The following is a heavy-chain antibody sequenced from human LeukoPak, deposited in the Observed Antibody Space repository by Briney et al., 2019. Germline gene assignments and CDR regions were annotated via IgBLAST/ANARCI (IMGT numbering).Heavy chain of an antibody. CDR3: ARRWADHNYYYDSSGYSS. CDR2: IIPILGIA. V-gene: IGHV1-69*04. D-gene: IGHD3-22*01. J-gene: IGHJ5*02. Sequence: ASVKVSCKASGGTFSSYAISWVRQAPGQGLEWMGRIIPILGIANYAQKFQGRVTITADKSTSTAYMELSSLRSEDTAVYYCARRWADHNYYYDSSGYSSWGQGTLVTVSS. CDR1: GGTFSSYA.